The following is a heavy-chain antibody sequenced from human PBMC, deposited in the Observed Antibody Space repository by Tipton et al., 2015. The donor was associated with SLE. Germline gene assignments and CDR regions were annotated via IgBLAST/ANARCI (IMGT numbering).Heavy chain of an antibody. CDR2: ISSSSSYI. CDR1: RFTFSSYS. CDR3: ARDINYDILTGYPHGFDY. Sequence: SLRFSCAASRFTFSSYSMNWVRQAPGKGLEWVSSISSSSSYIYYADSVKGRFTISRDNAKNSLYLQMNSLRAEDTAVYYCARDINYDILTGYPHGFDYWGQGTLVTVSS. J-gene: IGHJ4*02. V-gene: IGHV3-21*03. D-gene: IGHD3-9*01.